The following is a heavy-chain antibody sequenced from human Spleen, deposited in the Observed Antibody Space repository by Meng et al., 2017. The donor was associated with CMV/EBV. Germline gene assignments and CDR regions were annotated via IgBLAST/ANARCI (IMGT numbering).Heavy chain of an antibody. CDR2: IKSKTDGGTT. Sequence: GESLKISCAASGFTFSNAWMSWVRQAPGKGLEWVGRIKSKTDGGTTDYAAPVKGRFTISRDDSKNSLYLQMNSLKTEDTAVYYCARVPVVPAARMGYFDLWGRGTLVTVSS. CDR1: GFTFSNAW. V-gene: IGHV3-15*01. J-gene: IGHJ2*01. CDR3: ARVPVVPAARMGYFDL. D-gene: IGHD2-2*01.